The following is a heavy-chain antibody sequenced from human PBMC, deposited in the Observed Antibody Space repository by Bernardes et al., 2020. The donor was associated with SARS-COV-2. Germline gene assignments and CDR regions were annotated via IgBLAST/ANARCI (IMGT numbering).Heavy chain of an antibody. CDR2: INPNSGGP. Sequence: ASVKVSCKASEYTFTDYYIHWVRQAPGQGLEWMGRINPNSGGPKYAQKFQGRVTMTRDTSINTAYMEVTRLTSDDTAVYYCARGNWVEYYDLTGNLDLWGQRTLVTVSS. V-gene: IGHV1-2*02. CDR3: ARGNWVEYYDLTGNLDL. D-gene: IGHD3-3*01. CDR1: EYTFTDYY. J-gene: IGHJ5*02.